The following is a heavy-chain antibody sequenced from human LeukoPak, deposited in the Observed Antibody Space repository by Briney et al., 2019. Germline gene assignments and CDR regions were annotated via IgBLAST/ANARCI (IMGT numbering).Heavy chain of an antibody. V-gene: IGHV3-23*01. Sequence: GGSLRLSCAASGFNFNNLAMSWVRQAPGKGLEWLSAMTGPADTTYYAESVKGRFTISRDYSKSMVFLQMNSLRVEDTAIYYCAKGAEIDHWGQGTLVTVSS. CDR2: MTGPADTT. CDR3: AKGAEIDH. J-gene: IGHJ4*02. CDR1: GFNFNNLA.